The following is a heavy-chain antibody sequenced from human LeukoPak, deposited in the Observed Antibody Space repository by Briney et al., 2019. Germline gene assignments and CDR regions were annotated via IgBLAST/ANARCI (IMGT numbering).Heavy chain of an antibody. CDR2: IYPGDSDT. CDR3: TRLLKWRWLPSNAFDI. V-gene: IGHV5-51*01. J-gene: IGHJ3*02. CDR1: GYSFTSYW. D-gene: IGHD5-24*01. Sequence: GESLKISCKGSGYSFTSYWIGWGRQMPGKGLEWMGIIYPGDSDTRYSPSFQGQVTISADQSVSTAYLQWSSLKASDTAMYSCTRLLKWRWLPSNAFDIWGQGTMVTVSS.